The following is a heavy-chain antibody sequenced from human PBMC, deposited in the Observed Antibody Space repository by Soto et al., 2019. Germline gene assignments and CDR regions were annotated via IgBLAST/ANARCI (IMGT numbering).Heavy chain of an antibody. CDR3: ARVDYGDGYYYYYMDV. J-gene: IGHJ6*03. D-gene: IGHD4-17*01. V-gene: IGHV4-59*06. CDR1: GGSVSSYY. CDR2: IYYSGST. Sequence: SETLSLTCTVSGGSVSSYYCSWIRLSPGKGLEWIGYIYYSGSTYYNPSLKSRVTISVDTSKNQFSLKLSSVTAADTAVYYCARVDYGDGYYYYYMDVWGKGTTVTVSS.